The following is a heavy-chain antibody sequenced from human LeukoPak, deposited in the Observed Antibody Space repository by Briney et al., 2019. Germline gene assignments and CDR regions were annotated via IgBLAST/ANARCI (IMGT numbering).Heavy chain of an antibody. Sequence: GGSLRLSCAASGFIFKIFGMHWVRQAPGKGLEWVAFIRNDGNNKHYADSVKGRFTISRDNTKNTLYLQMNSLRAEDTAVYYCAKDENSDPGAFDIWGQGTLVTVSS. D-gene: IGHD1-26*01. V-gene: IGHV3-30*02. J-gene: IGHJ3*02. CDR3: AKDENSDPGAFDI. CDR1: GFIFKIFG. CDR2: IRNDGNNK.